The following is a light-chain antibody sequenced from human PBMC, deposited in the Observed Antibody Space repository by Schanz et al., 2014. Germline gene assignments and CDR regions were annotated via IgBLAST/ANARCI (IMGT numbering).Light chain of an antibody. CDR1: SSDVGGYNY. J-gene: IGLJ3*02. CDR3: NSFTSSHTHV. V-gene: IGLV2-11*01. CDR2: HVS. Sequence: QSALTQPRSVSGSPGQSVTISCTGSSSDVGGYNYVSWYQHHPGKAPKLMIYHVSERPSGVPDRFSGSKSGNTAFLTVSGLQAEDEADYYCNSFTSSHTHVFGGGTKLTVL.